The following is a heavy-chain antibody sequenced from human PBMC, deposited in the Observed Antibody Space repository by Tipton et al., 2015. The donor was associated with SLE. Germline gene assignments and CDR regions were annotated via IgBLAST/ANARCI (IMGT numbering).Heavy chain of an antibody. CDR1: GGSISSGYYY. Sequence: TLSLTCTVSGGSISSGYYYWGWVRRPPGKGLEWIGSVDDGGGADYNPSLKNRLTLSVDTSKNHFSLKLSSVTAADTAVYYCARGLAYYDFWSGYYTSNYFDYWGQGTLVTVSS. J-gene: IGHJ4*02. D-gene: IGHD3-3*01. CDR3: ARGLAYYDFWSGYYTSNYFDY. CDR2: VDDGGGA. V-gene: IGHV4-39*02.